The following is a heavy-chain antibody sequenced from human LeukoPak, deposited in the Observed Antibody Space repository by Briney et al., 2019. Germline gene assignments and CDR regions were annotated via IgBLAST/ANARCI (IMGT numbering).Heavy chain of an antibody. V-gene: IGHV3-7*05. D-gene: IGHD6-19*01. CDR3: ARGWQWLVS. CDR1: GFTFSNYG. CDR2: INEDGSDK. Sequence: GGSLRLSCAASGFTFSNYGMSWVRQAPGQGLEWVANINEDGSDKYSVDSVKGRFTISRDNAKNSVYLQMNSLRVEDTAVYYCARGWQWLVSWGQGTLVTVSS. J-gene: IGHJ5*02.